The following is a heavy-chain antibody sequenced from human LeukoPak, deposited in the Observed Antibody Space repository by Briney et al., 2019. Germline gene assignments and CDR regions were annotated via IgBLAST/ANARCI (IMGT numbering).Heavy chain of an antibody. V-gene: IGHV3-7*01. D-gene: IGHD5-24*01. CDR3: ARPIERRDGYNAAFDI. CDR1: GFTLSSYW. Sequence: PGGSLRLSCAASGFTLSSYWMSWVRQAPGKGREWVANIKQDGSEKYYVDSVKGRFTLSRDNAKNSLYLQMNSLRAEDTAVYYCARPIERRDGYNAAFDIWGQGTMVTVSS. J-gene: IGHJ3*02. CDR2: IKQDGSEK.